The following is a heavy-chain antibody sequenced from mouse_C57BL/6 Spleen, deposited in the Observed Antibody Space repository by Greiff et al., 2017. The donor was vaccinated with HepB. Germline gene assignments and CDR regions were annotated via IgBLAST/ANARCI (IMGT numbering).Heavy chain of an antibody. Sequence: EVKLQESGAELVRPGASVKLSCTASGFNIKDDYMHWVKQRPEQGLEWIGWIDPENGDTEYASKFQGKATITADTSSNTAYLQLSSLTSEDTAVYYCTTTTVPHYWGQGTTLTVSS. CDR2: IDPENGDT. CDR3: TTTTVPHY. J-gene: IGHJ2*01. CDR1: GFNIKDDY. V-gene: IGHV14-4*01. D-gene: IGHD1-1*01.